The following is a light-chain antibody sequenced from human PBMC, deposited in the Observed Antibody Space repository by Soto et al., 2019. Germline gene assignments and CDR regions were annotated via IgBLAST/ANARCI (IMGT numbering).Light chain of an antibody. J-gene: IGKJ2*01. Sequence: EIVMTQSPATLSVSPGERATLSCRASQSVSNNLAWYQQKPGRAPRLLIYGASTRATGIPARFSGSGSGTEFTLTISSLQSEVFAVYYCQQYNNWPPYTFGQGTKLEIK. CDR2: GAS. V-gene: IGKV3-15*01. CDR3: QQYNNWPPYT. CDR1: QSVSNN.